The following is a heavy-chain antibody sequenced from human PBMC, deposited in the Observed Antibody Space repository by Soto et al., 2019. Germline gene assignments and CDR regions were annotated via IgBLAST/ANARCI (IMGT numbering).Heavy chain of an antibody. CDR2: IYDTGISGYTPST. V-gene: IGHV4-59*01. CDR1: GGSITSSY. Sequence: SATLSLTCTVSGGSITSSYWSWIRRPPGKGLEWIAYIYDTGISGYTPSTSYNPSLKSRVTMSVDTSKSQFSLKLTSVTAADTAVYYCARVEDAFFYYGLDVWGQGITVTVSS. CDR3: ARVEDAFFYYGLDV. J-gene: IGHJ6*02.